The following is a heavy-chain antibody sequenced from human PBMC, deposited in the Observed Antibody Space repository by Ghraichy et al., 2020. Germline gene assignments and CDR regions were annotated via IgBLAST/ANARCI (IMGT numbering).Heavy chain of an antibody. CDR3: ARGRPVRQWLFGFRWFDP. CDR1: GGSFSGYY. Sequence: SETLSLTCAVYGGSFSGYYWSWIRQPPGKGLEWIGEINHSGSTNYNPSLKSRVTISVDTSKNQFSLKLSSVTAADTAVYYCARGRPVRQWLFGFRWFDPWGQGTLVTVSS. CDR2: INHSGST. J-gene: IGHJ5*02. V-gene: IGHV4-34*01. D-gene: IGHD3-22*01.